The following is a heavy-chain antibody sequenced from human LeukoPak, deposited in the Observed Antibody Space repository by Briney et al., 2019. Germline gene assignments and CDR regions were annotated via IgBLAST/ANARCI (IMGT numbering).Heavy chain of an antibody. CDR1: GFTFSSYE. Sequence: PGGSLRLSCAASGFTFSSYEMNWVRQAPGKGLEWVSYISSSGSTIYYADSVKGRFTISRDNAKNSLYLQMNSLRAEDTAVYYCARAITNYGYIFDYRGQGTLVTVSS. CDR3: ARAITNYGYIFDY. D-gene: IGHD5-18*01. J-gene: IGHJ4*02. CDR2: ISSSGSTI. V-gene: IGHV3-48*03.